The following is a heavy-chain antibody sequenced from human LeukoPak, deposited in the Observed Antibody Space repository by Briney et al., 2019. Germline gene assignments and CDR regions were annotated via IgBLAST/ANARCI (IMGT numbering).Heavy chain of an antibody. D-gene: IGHD2-21*02. Sequence: ASVKVSCKASGYTFTSYCMHRVRQAPGQGLEWMGIINPSGGSTNYAQKFQGRVTMTRDTSTSTVYMELSSLGSEDTAVYYCARGALVYCGGDCYRPSDYWGQGTLVTVS. CDR1: GYTFTSYC. CDR3: ARGALVYCGGDCYRPSDY. V-gene: IGHV1-46*01. J-gene: IGHJ4*02. CDR2: INPSGGST.